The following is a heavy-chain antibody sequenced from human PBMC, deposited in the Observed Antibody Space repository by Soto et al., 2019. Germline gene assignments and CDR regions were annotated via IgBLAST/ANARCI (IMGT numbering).Heavy chain of an antibody. CDR3: ARDRRGIAVAGHEGFFDY. CDR1: GGSISSYY. CDR2: IYYSGST. D-gene: IGHD6-19*01. J-gene: IGHJ4*02. V-gene: IGHV4-59*12. Sequence: PSETLSLTCTVSGGSISSYYWSWIRQPPGKGLEWIGYIYYSGSTNYNPSLKSRVTISVDTSKNQFSLKLSSVTAADTAVYYCARDRRGIAVAGHEGFFDYWGQGTLVTVSS.